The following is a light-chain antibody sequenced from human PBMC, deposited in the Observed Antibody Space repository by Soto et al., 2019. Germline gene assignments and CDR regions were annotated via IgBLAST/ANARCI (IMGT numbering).Light chain of an antibody. Sequence: EIVLTQSPATLSLSPGARATLSCRASQSVSSYLAWYHQKPGQAPRLLIYDASNRSTGIPARFSGSGSGTDFTLTISSLEPEDFAVYYCQQRSNWPPYTCGQGTKLEIK. CDR3: QQRSNWPPYT. J-gene: IGKJ2*01. CDR1: QSVSSY. CDR2: DAS. V-gene: IGKV3-11*01.